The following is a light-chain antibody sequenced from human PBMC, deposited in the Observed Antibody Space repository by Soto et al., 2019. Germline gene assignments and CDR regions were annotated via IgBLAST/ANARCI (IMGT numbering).Light chain of an antibody. J-gene: IGLJ1*01. CDR2: SNN. V-gene: IGLV1-44*01. Sequence: QSVLSQPPSASGTPGQRVTISCSGSNSNIGSNTVNWYQQLPGTAPKLLIHSNNQRPSGVPDRFSGSKSGTSASLAISGLQSEVEAEYYCAAWDDSLNGLYVFGTGTKLTVL. CDR3: AAWDDSLNGLYV. CDR1: NSNIGSNT.